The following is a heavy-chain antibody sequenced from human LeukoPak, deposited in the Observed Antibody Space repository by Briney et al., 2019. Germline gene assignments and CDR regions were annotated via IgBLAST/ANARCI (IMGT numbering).Heavy chain of an antibody. CDR2: IHSSGST. Sequence: SEALSLTCIVSGGSIIGDYWSWIRQSPGKGLEWIAYIHSSGSTSYNPSLMSRVTISVDTSKNEFSLKLTSVNAADTAVYYCARDRPGGSSLDYWGQGTLVTVSS. CDR1: GGSIIGDY. V-gene: IGHV4-59*01. CDR3: ARDRPGGSSLDY. D-gene: IGHD6-13*01. J-gene: IGHJ4*02.